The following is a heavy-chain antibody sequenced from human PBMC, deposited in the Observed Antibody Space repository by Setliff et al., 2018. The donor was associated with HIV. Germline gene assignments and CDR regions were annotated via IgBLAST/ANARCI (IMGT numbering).Heavy chain of an antibody. J-gene: IGHJ6*02. V-gene: IGHV1-8*02. CDR2: MNPNSGKT. CDR3: AKDISASALYYYGMDV. Sequence: ASVKVSCKASGYTFTSYDINWVRQATGQGLEWMGWMNPNSGKTMYAQKFQGRVTMTEDTSTSTAYMELRSLRPDDTAVYYCAKDISASALYYYGMDVWGQGTTVTVSS. CDR1: GYTFTSYD. D-gene: IGHD6-13*01.